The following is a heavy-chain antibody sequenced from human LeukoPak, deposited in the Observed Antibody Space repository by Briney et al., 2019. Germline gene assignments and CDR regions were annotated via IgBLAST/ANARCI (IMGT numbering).Heavy chain of an antibody. V-gene: IGHV5-51*01. Sequence: GESLKISCKGSGYSFTSYWIGWVRQMPGKGLEWMGIIYPGDSDTRYSPSFQGQVTISADKSISTAYLQWSSLKASDTAMYYCARQSVAGTFHDYYYYMDVWGEGTTVTVSS. CDR1: GYSFTSYW. CDR3: ARQSVAGTFHDYYYYMDV. CDR2: IYPGDSDT. D-gene: IGHD1-7*01. J-gene: IGHJ6*03.